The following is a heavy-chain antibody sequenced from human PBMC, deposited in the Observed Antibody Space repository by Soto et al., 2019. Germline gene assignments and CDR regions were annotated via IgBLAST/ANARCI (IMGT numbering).Heavy chain of an antibody. D-gene: IGHD5-12*01. CDR3: ARAAVDRGYDGKWFDT. Sequence: TSETLSLTCAVYGGSFSGYYWSWIRQPPGKGLEWIGEINHSGSTNYNPSLKSRVTISVDTSKNQFSLKLRPVTAADTAVYSCARAAVDRGYDGKWFDTWGQGTLVTVSS. CDR1: GGSFSGYY. J-gene: IGHJ5*01. V-gene: IGHV4-34*01. CDR2: INHSGST.